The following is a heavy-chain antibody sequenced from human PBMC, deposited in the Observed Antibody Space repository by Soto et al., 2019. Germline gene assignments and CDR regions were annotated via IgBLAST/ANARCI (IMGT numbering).Heavy chain of an antibody. CDR3: AIDRDDDVSGNYYHRMDF. J-gene: IGHJ4*02. Sequence: QVQLVQSGAEVKKPGSSVKVSCKASGGIFSTYAISWLRQAPGQGLEWIGGIIPIFGTPNYAQRFQGRVTITSDESTSTAYRELSRLRSKDTAVYYCAIDRDDDVSGNYYHRMDFWGQGTLVTVSS. CDR1: GGIFSTYA. V-gene: IGHV1-69*01. CDR2: IIPIFGTP. D-gene: IGHD3-10*01.